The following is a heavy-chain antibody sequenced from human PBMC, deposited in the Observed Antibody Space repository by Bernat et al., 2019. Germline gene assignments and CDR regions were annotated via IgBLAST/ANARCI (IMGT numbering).Heavy chain of an antibody. CDR2: IKSKTDGGTT. CDR1: GFTFSNAW. Sequence: EVQLVESGGGLVKPGGSLRLSCAASGFTFSNAWMSWVRQAPGKGLEWVGRIKSKTDGGTTDYAAPVKGRFTISRDDSKNTLYLQMNSLKTEDTAVYYCTPSIAAAGDYYGMDVWGQGTTVTVS. J-gene: IGHJ6*02. D-gene: IGHD6-13*01. CDR3: TPSIAAAGDYYGMDV. V-gene: IGHV3-15*01.